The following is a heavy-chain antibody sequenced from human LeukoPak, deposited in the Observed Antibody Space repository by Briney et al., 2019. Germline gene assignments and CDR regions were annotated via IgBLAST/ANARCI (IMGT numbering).Heavy chain of an antibody. V-gene: IGHV1-46*01. CDR3: ARDRAPPSEYYYYYGMDV. CDR1: GYTFTSYY. J-gene: IGHJ6*02. CDR2: INPSGGST. Sequence: ASVKVSCKASGYTFTSYYMHWVRQAPGQGLEWMGIINPSGGSTSYAQKFQGRVTMTRDTSTSTVYMELSSLRSEDTAVYYYARDRAPPSEYYYYYGMDVWGQGTTVTVSS.